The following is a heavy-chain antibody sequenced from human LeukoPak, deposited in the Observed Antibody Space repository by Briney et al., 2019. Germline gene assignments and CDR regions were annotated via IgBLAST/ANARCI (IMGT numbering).Heavy chain of an antibody. J-gene: IGHJ5*02. V-gene: IGHV4-4*07. Sequence: TSETLSLTCTVSGGSISGYYWTWIRQPAGKGLEWIGHISTSGSSNYNPSLKSRVTMSVDTSKNQLSLKLSSVTAADTAVYYCATGRSWFDPWGQGTLVTVSS. CDR1: GGSISGYY. CDR2: ISTSGSS. CDR3: ATGRSWFDP.